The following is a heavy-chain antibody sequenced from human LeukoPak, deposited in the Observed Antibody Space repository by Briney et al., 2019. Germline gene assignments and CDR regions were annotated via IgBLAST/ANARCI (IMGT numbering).Heavy chain of an antibody. CDR3: AKAAARITIYDY. V-gene: IGHV3-23*01. J-gene: IGHJ4*02. CDR1: GFTFSSYA. D-gene: IGHD3-9*01. CDR2: ISGSGGST. Sequence: GGSLRLSCAASGFTFSSYAMSWVRRAPGKGLEWVSAISGSGGSTYYAASVKGRFTISRDNSKNTLYLQMNSLRAEDTAVYYCAKAAARITIYDYWGQGTLVTVSS.